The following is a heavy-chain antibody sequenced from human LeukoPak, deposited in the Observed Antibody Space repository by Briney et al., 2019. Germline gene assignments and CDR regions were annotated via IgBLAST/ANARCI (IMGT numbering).Heavy chain of an antibody. J-gene: IGHJ4*02. D-gene: IGHD1-26*01. CDR2: ISSSSSYI. CDR3: AGSYYVAGGDY. CDR1: GFTFSSYS. V-gene: IGHV3-21*01. Sequence: RAGGSLRLSCEASGFTFSSYSMNWVRQAPGKGLEWVSSISSSSSYIYYADSMKGRFTISRDNAKNSLYLQMNSLRAEDTAVYYCAGSYYVAGGDYWGQGTLVTVSS.